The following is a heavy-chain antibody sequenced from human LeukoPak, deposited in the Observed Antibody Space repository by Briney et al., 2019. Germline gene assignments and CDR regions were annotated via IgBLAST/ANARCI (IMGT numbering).Heavy chain of an antibody. CDR3: ARAGWIISSAIVY. CDR1: GYSISRGYY. D-gene: IGHD2-2*03. Sequence: SETLSLPCGVSGYSISRGYYWAWFRQPQGKGLEWIGTIYHIGSTYYNPSLESRVTISVDKSKNEFSLNLNSVTAADTAVYYCARAGWIISSAIVYWGEGALVTVSS. J-gene: IGHJ4*02. CDR2: IYHIGST. V-gene: IGHV4-38-2*01.